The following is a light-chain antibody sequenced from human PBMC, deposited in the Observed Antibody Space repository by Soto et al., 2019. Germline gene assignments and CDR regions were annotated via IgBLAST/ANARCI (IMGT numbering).Light chain of an antibody. CDR1: QSVSSSY. Sequence: EIVMKQSPATLSVSPGERATLSCRASQSVSSSYLAWYQQKPGQAPRVLMYGTSSGATGIADRFSGSGSGTDFTLTISRLEPEDFAVYYCQQYAGSPRTFGQGTKVDIK. CDR3: QQYAGSPRT. J-gene: IGKJ1*01. CDR2: GTS. V-gene: IGKV3-20*01.